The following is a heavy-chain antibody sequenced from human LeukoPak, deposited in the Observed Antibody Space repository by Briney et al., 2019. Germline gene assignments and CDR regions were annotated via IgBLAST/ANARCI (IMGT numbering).Heavy chain of an antibody. Sequence: ASVKVSCKASGYDFTSYAMHWVRQAPGQRLEWMGWIDAGNGNTKYSQKFQDRVTVTRDTSTSTAYMELSSLRSEDTAVYYCAKDEKGYYHDTSGYPDAFDIWGQGTMVTVSS. CDR3: AKDEKGYYHDTSGYPDAFDI. D-gene: IGHD3-22*01. CDR1: GYDFTSYA. V-gene: IGHV1-3*01. J-gene: IGHJ3*02. CDR2: IDAGNGNT.